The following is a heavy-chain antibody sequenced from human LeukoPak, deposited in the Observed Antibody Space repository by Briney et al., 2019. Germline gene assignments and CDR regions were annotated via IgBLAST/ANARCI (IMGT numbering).Heavy chain of an antibody. CDR2: ISYDGNSK. Sequence: GGSLRLSSAAAGFTFSSYWMHWVRQAPGKGLEWVAVISYDGNSKYYADSVKGRFTISRDNSKNTLYLQMNSLRAEDTAVYHCAKSGCSNTNCYLNYWGRGTLVTVSS. V-gene: IGHV3-30*18. J-gene: IGHJ4*02. CDR1: GFTFSSYW. CDR3: AKSGCSNTNCYLNY. D-gene: IGHD2-2*01.